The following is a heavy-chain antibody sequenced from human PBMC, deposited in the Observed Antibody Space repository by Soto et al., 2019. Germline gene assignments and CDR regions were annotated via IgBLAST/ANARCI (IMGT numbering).Heavy chain of an antibody. CDR2: LSGSGGDT. Sequence: GGSLRLSCGASGFTVSGNSLSWVRQAPGKGLEWVSGLSGSGGDTYYADSVKGRFTVSRDNSRNTLYLQMNSLRAEDTAVYYCAKDFLQDWRQDYYYGRAVRGKGTTAPLPS. CDR1: GFTVSGNS. V-gene: IGHV3-23*01. D-gene: IGHD3-9*01. CDR3: AKDFLQDWRQDYYYGRAV. J-gene: IGHJ6*04.